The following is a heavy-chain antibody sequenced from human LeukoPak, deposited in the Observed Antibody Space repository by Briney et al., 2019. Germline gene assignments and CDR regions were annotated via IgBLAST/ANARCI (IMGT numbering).Heavy chain of an antibody. CDR3: ARPAYSKAYWKHFDS. V-gene: IGHV4-34*01. Sequence: SETLSLTCAVYGGSFSGYYWSWIRQPPGKGLEWIGEINHSGSTNYNPSLNSRVTISVDTTSNDFSLKLNSGTTANPPVSSCARPAYSKAYWKHFDSWGQGTLVTVSS. CDR1: GGSFSGYY. J-gene: IGHJ4*02. CDR2: INHSGST. D-gene: IGHD1-1*01.